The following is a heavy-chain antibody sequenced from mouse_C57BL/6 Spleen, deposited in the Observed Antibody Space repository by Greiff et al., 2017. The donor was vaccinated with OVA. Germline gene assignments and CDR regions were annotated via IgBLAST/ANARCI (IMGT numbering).Heavy chain of an antibody. V-gene: IGHV2-6-1*01. J-gene: IGHJ4*01. CDR1: GFSLTSYG. D-gene: IGHD2-5*01. CDR3: ARHKGYSNDAMDY. CDR2: IWSDGST. Sequence: VQVVESGPGLVAPSQSLSITCTVSGFSLTSYGVHWVRQPPGKGLEWLVVIWSDGSTTYNSALKSRLSISKDNSKSQVFLKMNSLQTDDTAMYYCARHKGYSNDAMDYWGQGTSVTVSS.